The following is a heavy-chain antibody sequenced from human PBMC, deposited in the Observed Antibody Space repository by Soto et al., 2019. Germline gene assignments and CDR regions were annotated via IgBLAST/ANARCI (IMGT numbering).Heavy chain of an antibody. Sequence: PGGSLRLSCAASGFTFSSYGMHWVRQAPGKGLEWVAVISYDGSNKYYADSVKGRFTISRDNSKNTLYLQMNSLRAEDTAVYYCEKAQYGEPFDYWGQGTLVTVSS. V-gene: IGHV3-30*18. CDR3: EKAQYGEPFDY. D-gene: IGHD4-17*01. CDR2: ISYDGSNK. CDR1: GFTFSSYG. J-gene: IGHJ4*02.